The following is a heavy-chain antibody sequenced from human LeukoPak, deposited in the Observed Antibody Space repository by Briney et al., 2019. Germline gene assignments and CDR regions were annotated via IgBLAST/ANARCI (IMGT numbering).Heavy chain of an antibody. CDR2: TSAYNGNT. Sequence: ASVKVSCKASGYTFTSYGISWVRQAPGQALEWMGWTSAYNGNTNYAQKLQGRVTMTPDTSTSTAYIELRSLRSDDTAVYYCARDPGEVRYFDWSQRAFAIWGQGTIVTVSS. J-gene: IGHJ3*02. CDR1: GYTFTSYG. CDR3: ARDPGEVRYFDWSQRAFAI. V-gene: IGHV1-18*01. D-gene: IGHD3-9*01.